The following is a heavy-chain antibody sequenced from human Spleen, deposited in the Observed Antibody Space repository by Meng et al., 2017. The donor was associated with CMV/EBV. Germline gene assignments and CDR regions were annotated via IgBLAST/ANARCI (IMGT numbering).Heavy chain of an antibody. J-gene: IGHJ6*02. CDR2: IIPLFGIA. CDR3: ARVASSWLRFLEWLPYSSGMDV. D-gene: IGHD3-3*01. V-gene: IGHV1-69*10. Sequence: SVKVSCKASGGTFSSFSFSWMRQAPGQGLEWVGGIIPLFGIANYAQKFQGRVTITADKSTSTAYMELSSLRSEDTAVYYCARVASSWLRFLEWLPYSSGMDVWGQGTTVTVSS. CDR1: GGTFSSFS.